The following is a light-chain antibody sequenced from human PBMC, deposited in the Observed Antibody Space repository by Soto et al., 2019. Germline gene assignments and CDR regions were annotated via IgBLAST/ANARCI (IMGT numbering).Light chain of an antibody. V-gene: IGKV3-15*01. J-gene: IGKJ1*01. CDR3: QQYNNLPRT. CDR2: GAS. CDR1: QSVSSK. Sequence: ETVMTQSPATLSVSPGERATLSCRASQSVSSKIAWYQQKPGQAPRLLIYGASTRATGIPARFSGSGSGTEFTLTINSLQSEDFAVYYCQQYNNLPRTFGQGTKVDIK.